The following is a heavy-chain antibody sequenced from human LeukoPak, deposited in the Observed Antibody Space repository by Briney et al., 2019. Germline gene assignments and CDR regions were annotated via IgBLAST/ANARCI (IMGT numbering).Heavy chain of an antibody. Sequence: PGGSLRLSCAASGFTFTTYGMHWVRQAPGKGLEWVSSISSSSSYIYYTDSVKGRFTISRDNAKNSLYLQMNSLRAEDTAVYYCARDNGLDCSSTSCYVFDYWGQGTLVTVSS. CDR3: ARDNGLDCSSTSCYVFDY. J-gene: IGHJ4*02. CDR1: GFTFTTYG. CDR2: ISSSSSYI. D-gene: IGHD2-2*01. V-gene: IGHV3-21*01.